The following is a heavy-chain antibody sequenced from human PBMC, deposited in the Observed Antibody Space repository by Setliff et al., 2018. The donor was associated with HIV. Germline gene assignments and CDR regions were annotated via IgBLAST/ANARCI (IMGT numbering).Heavy chain of an antibody. CDR1: GGTLSNYV. V-gene: IGHV1-69*05. CDR3: SRDPTGLRLIGEEDGFDL. CDR2: IIPMYNIP. D-gene: IGHD3-16*01. J-gene: IGHJ3*01. Sequence: GASVKVSCKTSGGTLSNYVITWVRQAPGQGLEWMGMIIPMYNIPAYAQKFQDRVTITTDASTATTYMEVSSLRSEDTAVYYCSRDPTGLRLIGEEDGFDLWGQGTKVTVSS.